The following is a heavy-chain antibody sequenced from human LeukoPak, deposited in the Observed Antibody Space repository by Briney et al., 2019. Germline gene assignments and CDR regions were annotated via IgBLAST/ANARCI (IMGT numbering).Heavy chain of an antibody. J-gene: IGHJ5*02. CDR2: IIPFLGEV. Sequence: SVKVSCKAFGATLNIGHAFIWARQAPGQGLQWMGRIIPFLGEVNYAQNFQGRVSFTADKSTATMYMEMKGLSLDDTAIYFCSPCGHAYDWFGPWGQGTLVTVSS. CDR1: GATLNIGHA. CDR3: SPCGHAYDWFGP. V-gene: IGHV1-69*04. D-gene: IGHD5-12*01.